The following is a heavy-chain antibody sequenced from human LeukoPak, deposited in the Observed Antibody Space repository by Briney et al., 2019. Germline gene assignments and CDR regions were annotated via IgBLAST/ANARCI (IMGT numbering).Heavy chain of an antibody. CDR2: INPNSGGT. D-gene: IGHD6-13*01. CDR3: ARDTIAAAKFKSYFDY. V-gene: IGHV1-2*02. Sequence: ASVKVSCKASGYTFTGYYMHWVRQAPGQGLEWMGWINPNSGGTNYAQKFQGRVTMTGDTSISTAYMELSRLRSDDTAVYYCARDTIAAAKFKSYFDYWGQGTLVTVSS. J-gene: IGHJ4*02. CDR1: GYTFTGYY.